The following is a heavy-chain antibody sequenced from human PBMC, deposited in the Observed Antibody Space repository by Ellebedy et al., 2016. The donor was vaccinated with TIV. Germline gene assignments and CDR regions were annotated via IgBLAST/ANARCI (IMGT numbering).Heavy chain of an antibody. CDR1: GFTLSRYG. J-gene: IGHJ4*02. Sequence: GESLKISXAASGFTLSRYGMNWVRQAPGKGLEWFAHNNAYNTAIFYTDSVRGRFSISRDNSLYLQMNSLRVEDTGVYYCARGPPGGYDVFWGQGIQVTVTS. D-gene: IGHD5-12*01. CDR3: ARGPPGGYDVF. V-gene: IGHV3-48*01. CDR2: NNAYNTAI.